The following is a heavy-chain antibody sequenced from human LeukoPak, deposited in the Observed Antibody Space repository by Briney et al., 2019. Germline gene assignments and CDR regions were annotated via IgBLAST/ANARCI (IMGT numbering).Heavy chain of an antibody. CDR1: GRSISSSSYY. D-gene: IGHD4-23*01. CDR3: ARWYPLDY. Sequence: SETLSLTCTVSGRSISSSSYYWGWIRQPPGKGLEWIGRIYYSGSTYYNPTLKTRGTISLDTSQNKFTLKLSSVTAADTPVLNCARWYPLDYWGQGTLVTVSS. CDR2: IYYSGST. J-gene: IGHJ4*02. V-gene: IGHV4-39*06.